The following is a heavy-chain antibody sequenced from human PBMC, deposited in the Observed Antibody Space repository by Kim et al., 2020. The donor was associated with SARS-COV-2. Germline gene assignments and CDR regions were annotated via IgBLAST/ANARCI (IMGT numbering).Heavy chain of an antibody. CDR2: IYYSGST. D-gene: IGHD6-13*01. Sequence: SETLSLTCTVSGGSISSNYWTWIRQPPGKGLEWIGHIYYSGSTNYNSSLTSRVSITIDTSKHQFSLTLYSVTAADTAVYYCATTPGFSSSWYVDSWGQGALAPVSS. J-gene: IGHJ4*02. CDR1: GGSISSNY. V-gene: IGHV4-59*01. CDR3: ATTPGFSSSWYVDS.